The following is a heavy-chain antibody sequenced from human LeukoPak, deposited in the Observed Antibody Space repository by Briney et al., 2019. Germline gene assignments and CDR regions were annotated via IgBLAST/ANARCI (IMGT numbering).Heavy chain of an antibody. CDR1: GFTFRSYA. CDR2: ISYDGSDK. CDR3: ARAVYRSGGYYFDY. D-gene: IGHD6-19*01. Sequence: GGSLRLSFAASGFTFRSYAMQWVCQAPGKGLEWVAVISYDGSDKNYADSVKGRFTISRDNSKNTLYLQMNSLRADDTAVYYCARAVYRSGGYYFDYRGRGTLVIVSS. V-gene: IGHV3-30*04. J-gene: IGHJ4*02.